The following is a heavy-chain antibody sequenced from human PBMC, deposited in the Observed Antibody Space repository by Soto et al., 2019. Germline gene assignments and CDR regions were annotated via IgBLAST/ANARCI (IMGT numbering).Heavy chain of an antibody. V-gene: IGHV4-4*07. Sequence: QVQLQESGPGLVKPSETLSLTCTVSGGSISSYYWSWIRQPAGKGLEWIGRIYTSGSTNYNPSLKSRVTMSVDTSKNQFSLKLSSVTAADTAVYYCAREPIIAVAGTWVFFDYWGQGTLVTVSS. D-gene: IGHD6-19*01. CDR3: AREPIIAVAGTWVFFDY. CDR2: IYTSGST. CDR1: GGSISSYY. J-gene: IGHJ4*02.